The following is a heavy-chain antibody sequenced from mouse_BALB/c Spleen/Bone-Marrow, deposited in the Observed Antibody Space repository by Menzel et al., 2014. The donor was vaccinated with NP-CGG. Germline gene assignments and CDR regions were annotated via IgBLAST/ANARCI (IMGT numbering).Heavy chain of an antibody. V-gene: IGHV1-5*01. CDR3: TCFYYDYDGLGWFAH. Sequence: VQLQQSGTVLPRPGASAKMSCKASGYTFIKYWMHWVKQRPGQGLEWIGAIYPGNSDTSYNQKFKAKAKLTAVTSTSTAYMELSSLTNEDSAVYYCTCFYYDYDGLGWFAHWGQGTLVTVSA. J-gene: IGHJ3*01. CDR1: GYTFIKYW. D-gene: IGHD2-4*01. CDR2: IYPGNSDT.